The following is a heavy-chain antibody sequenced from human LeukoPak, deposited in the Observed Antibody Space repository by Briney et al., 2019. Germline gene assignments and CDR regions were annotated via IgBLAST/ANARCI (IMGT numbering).Heavy chain of an antibody. CDR1: NFSISSGYY. CDR3: ARDKDYYDSSGYLY. CDR2: VYHSGST. Sequence: PSETLSLTCNVSNFSISSGYYSGWIRKPQGKGLEWIGSVYHSGSTYYNPSLKSRVTISVDTSKNQFSLKLKSVTAADTAVYYCARDKDYYDSSGYLYWGQGILVTVSS. J-gene: IGHJ4*02. V-gene: IGHV4-38-2*02. D-gene: IGHD3-22*01.